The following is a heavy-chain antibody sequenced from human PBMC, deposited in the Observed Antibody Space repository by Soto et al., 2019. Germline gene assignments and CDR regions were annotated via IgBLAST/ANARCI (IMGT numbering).Heavy chain of an antibody. Sequence: PSETLSLTCTVSGGSISSGDYYWSWIRQPPGKGLEWIGYIYYSGSTYYNPSLKSRVTISVDTSKNQFSLKLSSVTAADTAVYYCARVVAAAGTGLLYYFDYWGQGTLVTVSS. CDR3: ARVVAAAGTGLLYYFDY. J-gene: IGHJ4*02. CDR2: IYYSGST. D-gene: IGHD6-13*01. CDR1: GGSISSGDYY. V-gene: IGHV4-30-4*01.